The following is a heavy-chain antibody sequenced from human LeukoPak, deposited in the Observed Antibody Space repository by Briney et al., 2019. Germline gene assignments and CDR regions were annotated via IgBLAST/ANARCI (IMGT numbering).Heavy chain of an antibody. V-gene: IGHV4-39*07. J-gene: IGHJ4*02. CDR1: GGSIRRSSYY. Sequence: SETLSLTCTVSGGSIRRSSYYWGWIRQPPGKGLEWIGSMYYSGSTYYNPSLKSRVTISVDTSKNQFSLKLSSVTAADTAVYYCARGGAAYYYGSGSYYEAVYWGQGTLVTVSS. CDR2: MYYSGST. D-gene: IGHD3-10*01. CDR3: ARGGAAYYYGSGSYYEAVY.